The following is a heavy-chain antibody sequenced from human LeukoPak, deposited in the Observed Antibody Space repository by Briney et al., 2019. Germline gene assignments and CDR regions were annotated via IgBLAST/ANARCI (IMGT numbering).Heavy chain of an antibody. J-gene: IGHJ4*02. V-gene: IGHV1-24*01. D-gene: IGHD3-3*01. CDR3: ATVDDFWSGFRKTTNFDY. CDR1: GYTLTELS. CDR2: FDPEDGET. Sequence: ASVTVSCKVSGYTLTELSMHWVRQAPGKGLEWMGGFDPEDGETIYAQKFQGRVTMTEDTSTDTAYMELSSLRSEDTAVYYCATVDDFWSGFRKTTNFDYWGQGTLVTVSS.